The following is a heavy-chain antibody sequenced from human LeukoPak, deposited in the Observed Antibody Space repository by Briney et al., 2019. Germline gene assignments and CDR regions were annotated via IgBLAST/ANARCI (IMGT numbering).Heavy chain of an antibody. Sequence: GGSLRLSCVVSGFTFSDFHMSWLRQAPGKGLEWISYITNSGSDIEYADPVKGRFTISWDNAKKSLYLEMNTLRAEDTAIYYCACPYRSRFDYWGQGTLVTVSS. V-gene: IGHV3-11*01. CDR2: ITNSGSDI. J-gene: IGHJ4*02. CDR3: ACPYRSRFDY. CDR1: GFTFSDFH. D-gene: IGHD6-13*01.